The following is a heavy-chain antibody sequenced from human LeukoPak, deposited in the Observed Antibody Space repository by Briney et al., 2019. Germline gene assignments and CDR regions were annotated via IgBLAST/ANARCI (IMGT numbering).Heavy chain of an antibody. CDR1: GFTFSSYA. D-gene: IGHD6-19*01. V-gene: IGHV3-64*01. CDR2: ISSNGGST. J-gene: IGHJ4*02. CDR3: ARDQGAVAYIDY. Sequence: PGGSLRLSCAASGFTFSSYAMHWVRQAPGKGLEYVSAISSNGGSTYYANSVKGKFTISRDNSKNTLYLQMGSLRAEDMAVYYCARDQGAVAYIDYWGQGTLVTVSS.